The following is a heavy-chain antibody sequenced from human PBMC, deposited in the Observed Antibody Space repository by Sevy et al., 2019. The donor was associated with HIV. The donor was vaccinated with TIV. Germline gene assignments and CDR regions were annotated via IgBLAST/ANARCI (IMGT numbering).Heavy chain of an antibody. Sequence: GGSLRLSCEASGFTFSTYDMHWVRQAPGKGLEWVAYIRYDGSNKYYGDSVRGRFTISRDNSKSTLYVQLNSLRAEDTAVYYCARGRKTTQEWLEELDYYYGMDVWGQGTSVTVSS. V-gene: IGHV3-30*02. CDR1: GFTFSTYD. J-gene: IGHJ6*02. CDR3: ARGRKTTQEWLEELDYYYGMDV. D-gene: IGHD2-8*01. CDR2: IRYDGSNK.